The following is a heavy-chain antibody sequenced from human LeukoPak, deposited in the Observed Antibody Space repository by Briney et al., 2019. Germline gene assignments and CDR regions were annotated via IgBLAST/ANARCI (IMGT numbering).Heavy chain of an antibody. CDR3: AKSYDYIWGSYRTEYFQH. Sequence: PGGSLRLSCAASGFTFSSYAMSWVRQAPGKGLEWVSAISGSGGSTYYADPVKGRFTISRDNSKNTLYLQMNSLRAEDTAVYYCAKSYDYIWGSYRTEYFQHWGQGTLVTVSS. CDR1: GFTFSSYA. V-gene: IGHV3-23*01. J-gene: IGHJ1*01. D-gene: IGHD3-16*02. CDR2: ISGSGGST.